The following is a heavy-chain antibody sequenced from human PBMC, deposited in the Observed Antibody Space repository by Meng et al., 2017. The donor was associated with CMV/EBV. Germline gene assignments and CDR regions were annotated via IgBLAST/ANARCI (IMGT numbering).Heavy chain of an antibody. J-gene: IGHJ4*02. CDR2: IYYSGST. Sequence: GSLRLSCTVSGGSISSYYWSWIRQPPGKGLEWIGYIYYSGSTNYNPSLKSRVTISVDTSKNQFSLKLSSVTAADTAVYYCARGIYFDYWGQGTLVTV. V-gene: IGHV4-59*01. CDR1: GGSISSYY. CDR3: ARGIYFDY.